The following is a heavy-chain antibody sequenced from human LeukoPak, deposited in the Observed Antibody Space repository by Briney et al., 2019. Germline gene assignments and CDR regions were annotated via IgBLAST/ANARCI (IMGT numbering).Heavy chain of an antibody. Sequence: GGSLRLSCAASGFTFSSYDMHWVRQAPGKGLEWITFIRYDVSNKYYADSVKGRFTISRDNAENTLYLQMNSLRPEDTAVYYCARGGPGATSPIDYWGQGTLVTVSS. CDR2: IRYDVSNK. V-gene: IGHV3-30*02. CDR1: GFTFSSYD. D-gene: IGHD5-24*01. J-gene: IGHJ4*02. CDR3: ARGGPGATSPIDY.